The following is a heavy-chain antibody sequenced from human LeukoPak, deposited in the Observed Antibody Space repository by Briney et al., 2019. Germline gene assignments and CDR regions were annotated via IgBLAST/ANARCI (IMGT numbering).Heavy chain of an antibody. J-gene: IGHJ6*02. D-gene: IGHD5-12*01. CDR2: MNPNGGNT. Sequence: ASVKVSCKASGYTFTSYDINWVRQATGQGLEWMGWMNPNGGNTGYAQKFQGRVTMTRNTSTSTAYMELSSLRSEDTAVYYCARSGYDNYYYYGMDVWGQGTTVTVSS. CDR3: ARSGYDNYYYYGMDV. V-gene: IGHV1-8*01. CDR1: GYTFTSYD.